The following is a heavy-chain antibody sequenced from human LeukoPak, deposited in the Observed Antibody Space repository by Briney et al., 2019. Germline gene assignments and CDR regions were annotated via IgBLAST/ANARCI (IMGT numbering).Heavy chain of an antibody. CDR1: GDSISSYY. D-gene: IGHD6-19*01. J-gene: IGHJ3*02. V-gene: IGHV4-59*08. Sequence: SETLSLTCTVSGDSISSYYWSWIRQPPGEGLEWIGYIYYSGSTNYNPSLKSRVTISVDTSKNQFSLKLSSVTAADTAVYYCARRKWLGDAFDIWGQGTMVTVSS. CDR3: ARRKWLGDAFDI. CDR2: IYYSGST.